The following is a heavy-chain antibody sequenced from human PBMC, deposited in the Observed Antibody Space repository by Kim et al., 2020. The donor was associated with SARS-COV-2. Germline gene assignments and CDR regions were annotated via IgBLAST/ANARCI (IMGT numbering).Heavy chain of an antibody. V-gene: IGHV4-4*07. D-gene: IGHD3-22*01. Sequence: SETLSLTCTVSGGSISSYYWSWIRQPAGKGLEWIGRIYTSGSTNYNPSLKSRVTMSVDTSKNQFSLKLSSVTAADTAVYYCARVLVIDYYDSSGYPRTSYYYYGMDVWGQGTTVTVSS. J-gene: IGHJ6*02. CDR1: GGSISSYY. CDR2: IYTSGST. CDR3: ARVLVIDYYDSSGYPRTSYYYYGMDV.